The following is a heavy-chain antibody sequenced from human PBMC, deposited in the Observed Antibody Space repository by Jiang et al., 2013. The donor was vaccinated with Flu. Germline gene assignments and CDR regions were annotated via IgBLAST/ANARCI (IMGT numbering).Heavy chain of an antibody. V-gene: IGHV4-61*01. CDR1: GGSVSSGSYY. J-gene: IGHJ3*02. CDR3: ACRSSSWYPDAFDI. CDR2: IYYSGST. D-gene: IGHD6-13*01. Sequence: LLKPSETLSLTCTVSGGSVSSGSYYWSWIRQPPGKGLEWIGYIYYSGSTNYNPSLKSRVTISVDTSKNQFSLKLSSVTAADTAVYYCACRSSSWYPDAFDIWGQGTMVTVSS.